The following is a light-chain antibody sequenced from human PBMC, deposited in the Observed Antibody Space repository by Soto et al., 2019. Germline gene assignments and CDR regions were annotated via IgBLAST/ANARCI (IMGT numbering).Light chain of an antibody. CDR1: NSKLGAGFD. CDR2: AND. CDR3: QSFDSSLSAFV. Sequence: SVLTQPPSVSGAPGQGVTISCTGKNSKLGAGFDVHWYQQLPGTAPKVVMFANDNRPSGVPDRFSGSKSGTSAALAITGLQAEDEADYYCQSFDSSLSAFVFGPGTKVTVL. V-gene: IGLV1-40*01. J-gene: IGLJ1*01.